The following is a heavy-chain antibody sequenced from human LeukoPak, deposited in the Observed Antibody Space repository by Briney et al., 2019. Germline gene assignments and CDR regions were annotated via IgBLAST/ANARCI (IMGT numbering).Heavy chain of an antibody. Sequence: SETLSLTCAVSGGSVSSGSYYWTWIRQPPGKGLEWIGCIYYTGSTNYNPSLKSRVTISADTPKNQFSLKLSSVTAADTAVYYCARDHGGLNFDYWGQGTLVTVSS. J-gene: IGHJ4*02. CDR2: IYYTGST. D-gene: IGHD4-23*01. CDR3: ARDHGGLNFDY. V-gene: IGHV4-61*01. CDR1: GGSVSSGSYY.